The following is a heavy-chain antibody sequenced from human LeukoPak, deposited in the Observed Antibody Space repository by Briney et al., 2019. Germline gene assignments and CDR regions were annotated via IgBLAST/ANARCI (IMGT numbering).Heavy chain of an antibody. V-gene: IGHV4-4*07. CDR1: RGSTRSDY. J-gene: IGHJ4*02. CDR2: IYTTGTT. CDR3: ARQGYTASYYCLDY. Sequence: SETLSLTSTVSRGSTRSDYWGWVRQRARQGLEWSGRIYTTGTTNYNPSLKSRLTMSVDTSKNQFSLNLRSVIAADTAVYYCARQGYTASYYCLDYWSQGTLVTVSS. D-gene: IGHD3-10*01.